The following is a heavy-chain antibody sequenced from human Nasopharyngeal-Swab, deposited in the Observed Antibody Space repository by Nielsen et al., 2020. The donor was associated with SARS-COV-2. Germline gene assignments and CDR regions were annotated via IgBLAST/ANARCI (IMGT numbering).Heavy chain of an antibody. CDR3: ARDGYSSSWYAFDI. V-gene: IGHV3-48*02. J-gene: IGHJ3*02. D-gene: IGHD6-6*01. CDR2: ISSSSSTI. Sequence: GESLKISCAASGFTFSSYSMNWVRQAPGKGLEWVSYISSSSSTIYYADSVKGRFTISRDKAKNSLYLQMNSLRDEDTAVYYCARDGYSSSWYAFDIWGQGTMVTVSS. CDR1: GFTFSSYS.